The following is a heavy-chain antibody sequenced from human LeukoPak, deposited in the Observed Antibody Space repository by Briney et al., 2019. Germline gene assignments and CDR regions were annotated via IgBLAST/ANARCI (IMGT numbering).Heavy chain of an antibody. V-gene: IGHV3-23*03. CDR2: IYSGGST. D-gene: IGHD6-13*01. CDR1: GFTFSSFA. J-gene: IGHJ4*02. Sequence: GGSLRLSCAASGFTFSSFAMSWVRQAPGQGLEWVSVIYSGGSTYYADSVKGRFTISRDNSKNTLYLQMNSLTPEDTALYYCAKDHGSSWATFDYWGQGTLVTVSS. CDR3: AKDHGSSWATFDY.